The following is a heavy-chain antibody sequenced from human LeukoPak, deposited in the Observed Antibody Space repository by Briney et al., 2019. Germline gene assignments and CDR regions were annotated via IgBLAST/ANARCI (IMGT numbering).Heavy chain of an antibody. Sequence: SETLSLTCSVSGGSISSYYWSWIRQPPGKGLEWIGYIYYSGSTNYNPSLKSRVTISVDTSKNQFSLRLTSVTAADTGIYYCARSAGYSSGWTYWGQGTLVTVSS. J-gene: IGHJ4*02. CDR3: ARSAGYSSGWTY. D-gene: IGHD6-25*01. CDR2: IYYSGST. CDR1: GGSISSYY. V-gene: IGHV4-59*08.